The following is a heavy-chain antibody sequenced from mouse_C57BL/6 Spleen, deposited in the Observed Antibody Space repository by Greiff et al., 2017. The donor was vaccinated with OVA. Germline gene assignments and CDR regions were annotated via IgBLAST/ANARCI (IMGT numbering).Heavy chain of an antibody. Sequence: QVQLQQSGPGLVQPSQSLSITCTVSGFSLTSYGVHWVRQSPGKGLEWLGVIWSGGSTDYNAAFISRLSISKDNSKSQVFFKMNSLQADDTAIYYCARGPPREFAYWGQGTLVTVSA. CDR3: ARGPPREFAY. V-gene: IGHV2-2*01. J-gene: IGHJ3*01. CDR2: IWSGGST. CDR1: GFSLTSYG.